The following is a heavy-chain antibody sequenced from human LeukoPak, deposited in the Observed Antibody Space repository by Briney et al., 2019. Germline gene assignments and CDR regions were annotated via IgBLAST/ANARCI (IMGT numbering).Heavy chain of an antibody. CDR1: GGTFSSYA. CDR2: INSYSGGT. Sequence: GASVKVSCKASGGTFSSYAISWVRQAPGQGLQWMGWINSYSGGTSYGQSFRGRVTMTRDTSISTVYMEISGLTSDDTAVYFCARARKLADDAFDVWGQGSMVTVSS. J-gene: IGHJ3*01. CDR3: ARARKLADDAFDV. V-gene: IGHV1-2*02.